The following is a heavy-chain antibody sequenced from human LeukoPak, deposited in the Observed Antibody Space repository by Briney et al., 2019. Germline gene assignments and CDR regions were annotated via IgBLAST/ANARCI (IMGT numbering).Heavy chain of an antibody. CDR1: GFTFSSYG. Sequence: PGGSLRLSCAASGFTFSSYGMHWVRQAPGKGLEWVAFIRYDGSNKYYADSVKGRFTISRDNSKNTLYLQMNSLRAEDTAVYYCAKKGSGWYYAFDIWGQGTMVTVSS. D-gene: IGHD6-19*01. J-gene: IGHJ3*02. CDR3: AKKGSGWYYAFDI. V-gene: IGHV3-30*02. CDR2: IRYDGSNK.